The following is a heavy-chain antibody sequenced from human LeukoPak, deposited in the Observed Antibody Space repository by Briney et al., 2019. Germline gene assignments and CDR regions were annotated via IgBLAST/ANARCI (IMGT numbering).Heavy chain of an antibody. V-gene: IGHV4-39*07. J-gene: IGHJ6*03. CDR3: ARVEVGANREYYYYYMDV. Sequence: SETLSLTCTVSGGSISTSSYYWGWVRQPPGKGLEWIGNIFYSGSTYYNPSLKSRVTISVDTSKNQFSLKLSSVTAADTAVYYCARVEVGANREYYYYYMDVWGKGTTVTVPS. CDR2: IFYSGST. D-gene: IGHD1-26*01. CDR1: GGSISTSSYY.